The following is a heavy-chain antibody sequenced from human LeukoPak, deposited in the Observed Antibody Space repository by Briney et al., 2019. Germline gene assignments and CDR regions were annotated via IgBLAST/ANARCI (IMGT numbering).Heavy chain of an antibody. D-gene: IGHD3-10*01. Sequence: ASVKVSCKASGYTFTGYYMHWVRQAPGQGLEWMVWINPNSGGTNYAQKFQGRVTMTRDTSISTAYMELSRLRSDDTAVYYCARTAYGSGSYFYFDYWGQGTLVTVSS. J-gene: IGHJ4*02. CDR1: GYTFTGYY. V-gene: IGHV1-2*02. CDR3: ARTAYGSGSYFYFDY. CDR2: INPNSGGT.